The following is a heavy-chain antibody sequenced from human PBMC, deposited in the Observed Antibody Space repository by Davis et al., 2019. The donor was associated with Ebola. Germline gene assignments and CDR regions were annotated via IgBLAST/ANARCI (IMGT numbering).Heavy chain of an antibody. J-gene: IGHJ2*01. V-gene: IGHV3-23*01. D-gene: IGHD3-9*01. CDR3: ALTLTWFFDL. CDR2: ISGSGGTT. CDR1: VITFSSYA. Sequence: GESLKISCADSVITFSSYAMTWVRQAPGKGLEWVSAISGSGGTTYYAGSVKGRFTVSRDNSKKTMYLQMNSLRAEDTAVYYCALTLTWFFDLWGRGTLVTVSS.